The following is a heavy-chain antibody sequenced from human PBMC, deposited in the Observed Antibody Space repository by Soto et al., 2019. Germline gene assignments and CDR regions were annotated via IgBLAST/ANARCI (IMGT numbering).Heavy chain of an antibody. V-gene: IGHV1-18*01. Sequence: GASVKVSCKASGYAFTSYGVSWVRQAPGQGLEWMGWISAYNGNTNYAQNFQGRVTLTTDTSTSTAYMELRSLRSDDTAVYYCARDRSSGWFVYWGQGTLVTVSS. D-gene: IGHD6-19*01. J-gene: IGHJ4*02. CDR3: ARDRSSGWFVY. CDR2: ISAYNGNT. CDR1: GYAFTSYG.